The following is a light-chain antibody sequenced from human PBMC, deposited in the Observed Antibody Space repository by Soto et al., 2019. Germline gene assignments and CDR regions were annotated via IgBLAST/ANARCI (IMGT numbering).Light chain of an antibody. CDR3: SSYTGSNTLV. J-gene: IGLJ2*01. CDR1: SSDVGDYNL. Sequence: QSALTQPASVSGSPGQSITISCTGTSSDVGDYNLVSWYQQHPGKAPKLMIYDVSNRSSGVSNRFSGSKSGNTASLTISGLQAEDEADYYCSSYTGSNTLVFGGGTKLTVL. V-gene: IGLV2-14*01. CDR2: DVS.